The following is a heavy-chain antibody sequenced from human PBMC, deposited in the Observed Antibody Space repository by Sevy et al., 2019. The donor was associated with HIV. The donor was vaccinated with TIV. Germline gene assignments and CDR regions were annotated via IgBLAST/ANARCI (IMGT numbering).Heavy chain of an antibody. D-gene: IGHD1-1*01. V-gene: IGHV1-69*13. CDR2: IIPLFGTT. CDR1: GGPFNTYA. Sequence: ASVKVTCKASGGPFNTYAITWIRQAPAQGLEWMGGIIPLFGTTNYAQKFQDRATVTADESRTKAYLEVSSLRSEDTAVYYCASEVGGSVRLERLTSYYGVDVWGQGTTVTVSS. J-gene: IGHJ6*02. CDR3: ASEVGGSVRLERLTSYYGVDV.